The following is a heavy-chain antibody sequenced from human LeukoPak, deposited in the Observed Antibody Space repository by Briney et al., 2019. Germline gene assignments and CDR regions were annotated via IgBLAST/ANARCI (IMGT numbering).Heavy chain of an antibody. CDR1: GGSISSYY. D-gene: IGHD3-3*01. J-gene: IGHJ3*02. Sequence: SETLSLTCTVSGGSISSYYWSWIRQPPGKGLEWIGYIYYSGSTNYNPSLKSRVTISVDTSKNQFSLKLSSVTAADTAVYYCARGRYYDFWSGYFFDIWGQGTMVTVSS. CDR3: ARGRYYDFWSGYFFDI. V-gene: IGHV4-59*01. CDR2: IYYSGST.